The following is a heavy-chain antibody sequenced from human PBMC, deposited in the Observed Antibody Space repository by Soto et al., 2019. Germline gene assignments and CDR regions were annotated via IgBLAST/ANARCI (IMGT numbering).Heavy chain of an antibody. V-gene: IGHV3-30*03. J-gene: IGHJ6*02. CDR2: ISYEGSNK. Sequence: QVQLVESGGGVVQPGRSLRLSCAASGFTFSSYGMHWVRQAPGKGLEWVAVISYEGSNKYYADSVKGRFTIPRDNSKNTLNLQMNSLSAEDTAVYYCATDVVVGATTGLGDYYYYYGMDVWGQGTTVTVSS. CDR1: GFTFSSYG. CDR3: ATDVVVGATTGLGDYYYYYGMDV. D-gene: IGHD1-26*01.